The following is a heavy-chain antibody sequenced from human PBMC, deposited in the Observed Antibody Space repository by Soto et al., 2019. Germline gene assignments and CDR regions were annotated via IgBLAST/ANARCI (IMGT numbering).Heavy chain of an antibody. CDR1: GGSISSSSYY. Sequence: QLQLQESGPGLVKPSETLSLTCTVSGGSISSSSYYWGWIRQPPGKGLEWIGSIYYSGSTYYNPSLKSQVTISVDTSKNQFSLKLSSVTAADTAGYYCARHDSYGDTFDIWGQGTMVTVSS. V-gene: IGHV4-39*01. CDR2: IYYSGST. D-gene: IGHD5-18*01. J-gene: IGHJ3*02. CDR3: ARHDSYGDTFDI.